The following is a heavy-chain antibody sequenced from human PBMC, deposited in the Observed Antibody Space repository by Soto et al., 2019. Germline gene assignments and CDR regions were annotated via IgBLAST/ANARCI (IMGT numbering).Heavy chain of an antibody. CDR1: GGSISSYY. Sequence: QVQLQESGPGLVKPSETLSLTCTVSGGSISSYYWSWIRQPPGKGLEWIGYIYYSGSTNYNPSLKSRVTISVDTSKNQYSLKLSSVTAADRAVYYGARGGRGYDCGGGGGYGYFGLWGRGTLVTVSS. J-gene: IGHJ2*01. CDR3: ARGGRGYDCGGGGGYGYFGL. D-gene: IGHD3-3*01. V-gene: IGHV4-59*01. CDR2: IYYSGST.